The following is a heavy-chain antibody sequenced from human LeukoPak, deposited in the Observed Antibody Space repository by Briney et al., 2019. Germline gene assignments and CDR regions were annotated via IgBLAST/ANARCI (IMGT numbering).Heavy chain of an antibody. CDR2: IKQDGSEK. CDR1: GFTFSSYW. J-gene: IGHJ6*03. D-gene: IGHD4-17*01. Sequence: PGGSLRLSCAASGFTFSSYWMSWVRQAPGKGLEWVANIKQDGSEKYYVDSVKGRFTISRDNAKSSLYLQMNSLRAEDTAVYYCARVSKGPYGDYEVYYYYYYYMDVWGKGTTVTVSS. CDR3: ARVSKGPYGDYEVYYYYYYYMDV. V-gene: IGHV3-7*01.